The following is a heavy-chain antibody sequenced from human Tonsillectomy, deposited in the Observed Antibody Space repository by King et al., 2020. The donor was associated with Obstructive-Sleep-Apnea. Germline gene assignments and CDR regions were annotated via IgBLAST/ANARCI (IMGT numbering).Heavy chain of an antibody. CDR1: GFTFISYG. J-gene: IGHJ4*02. D-gene: IGHD6-19*01. Sequence: VQLVESGGGAVQPGRSLRLSCAASGFTFISYGMHWVRQAPGKGLEWVAVIWYDGSNKYYADSVKGRFTISRDNSKNTLYLQMNSLRAEDTAVYYCARELVDSSGWYYFDYWGQGTLVTVSS. V-gene: IGHV3-33*01. CDR3: ARELVDSSGWYYFDY. CDR2: IWYDGSNK.